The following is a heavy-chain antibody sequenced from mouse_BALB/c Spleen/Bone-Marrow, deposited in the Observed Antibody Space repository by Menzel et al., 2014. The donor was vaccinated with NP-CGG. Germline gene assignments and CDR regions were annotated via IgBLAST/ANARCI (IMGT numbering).Heavy chain of an antibody. CDR1: GFTFXSFG. CDR2: ISSGSSTV. CDR3: ARSGSSSGYFDY. D-gene: IGHD1-1*01. J-gene: IGHJ2*01. V-gene: IGHV5-17*02. Sequence: EVKVVESGGGLVQPGGSRKLSCAASGFTFXSFGMHWVRQAPEKGLEWVAYISSGSSTVYYADKVTGRFTISRDNPKNTLFLQMTSLRSEDTAMYYCARSGSSSGYFDYWGQGTTLTVSS.